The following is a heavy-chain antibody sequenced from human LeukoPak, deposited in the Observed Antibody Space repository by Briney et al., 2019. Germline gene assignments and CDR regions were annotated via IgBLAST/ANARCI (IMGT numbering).Heavy chain of an antibody. CDR3: VSIRRCQSFCY. Sequence: PGGSLRLSCAASGFTFSNYWMSWARRVPGKGLEWMANIRQDGSEQQYVDSVKGRFTISRDNAKNSVYLQMNSLRAEDTAVYYCVSIRRCQSFCYWGQGSLVAVSS. CDR1: GFTFSNYW. J-gene: IGHJ1*01. D-gene: IGHD3-3*01. V-gene: IGHV3-7*01. CDR2: IRQDGSEQ.